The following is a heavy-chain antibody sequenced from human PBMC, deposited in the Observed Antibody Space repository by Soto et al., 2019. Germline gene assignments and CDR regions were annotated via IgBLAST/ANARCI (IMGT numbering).Heavy chain of an antibody. J-gene: IGHJ6*03. CDR3: ARDHQRWSGYDQSRGMDV. CDR2: IWYDGSNK. Sequence: GGSLRLSCAASGFTFSSYGMHWVRQAPGKGLEWVAVIWYDGSNKYYADSVKGRFTISRDNSKNTLYLQMNSLRAEDTAVYYCARDHQRWSGYDQSRGMDVWGKGTTVTVSS. D-gene: IGHD5-12*01. V-gene: IGHV3-33*08. CDR1: GFTFSSYG.